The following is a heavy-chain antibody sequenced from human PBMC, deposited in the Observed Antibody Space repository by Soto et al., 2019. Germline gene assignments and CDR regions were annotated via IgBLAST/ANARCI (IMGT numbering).Heavy chain of an antibody. CDR2: IYHSGST. V-gene: IGHV4-30-2*01. D-gene: IGHD4-17*01. CDR3: ARGLRWYFDY. CDR1: GGSISSGGYS. J-gene: IGHJ4*02. Sequence: SETLSFTCAVSGGSISSGGYSWSWIRQPPGKGLEGIGYIYHSGSTYYNPSLKSRVTISVDRSKNQFSLKLSSVTAADTAVYYCARGLRWYFDYWGQGTRVTASS.